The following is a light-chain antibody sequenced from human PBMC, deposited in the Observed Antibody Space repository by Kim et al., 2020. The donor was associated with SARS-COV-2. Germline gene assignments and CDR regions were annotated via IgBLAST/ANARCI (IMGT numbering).Light chain of an antibody. J-gene: IGLJ2*01. Sequence: SSELTQDPAVSVALGQTVRITCQGDSLRSYYASWYQQKPGQAPVLVIYGKNNRPSGIPDRISGSSSGNTASLTITGAQAEDEADYYCNFRDSSGNVVFGG. CDR1: SLRSYY. CDR3: NFRDSSGNVV. CDR2: GKN. V-gene: IGLV3-19*01.